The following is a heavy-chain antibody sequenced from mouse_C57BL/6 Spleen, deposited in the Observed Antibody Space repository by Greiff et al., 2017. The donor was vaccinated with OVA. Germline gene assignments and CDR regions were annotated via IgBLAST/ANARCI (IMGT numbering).Heavy chain of an antibody. Sequence: VQLQQSGPELVKPGASVKISCKASGYTFTDYYMNWVKQSHGKSLEWIGDINTNNGGTSYNQKFKGKATLTVDKSSSTAYMELRSLTSDDSAVYYCARFLLLDYWGQGTTLTVSS. J-gene: IGHJ2*01. V-gene: IGHV1-26*01. CDR1: GYTFTDYY. CDR2: INTNNGGT. D-gene: IGHD2-10*01. CDR3: ARFLLLDY.